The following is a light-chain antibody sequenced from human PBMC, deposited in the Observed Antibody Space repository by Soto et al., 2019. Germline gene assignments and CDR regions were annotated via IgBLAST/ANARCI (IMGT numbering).Light chain of an antibody. CDR2: DVS. Sequence: SALTQPRSVSGSPGQSVTVSCTGTSSDVGGFNSVSWYQQHPGKAPKLMIYDVSKRPSGVPDRFSGSKSGNTASLTISGLQAEDEADYYCCSYVGSYSYVFGTGTKLTVL. CDR3: CSYVGSYSYV. V-gene: IGLV2-11*01. CDR1: SSDVGGFNS. J-gene: IGLJ1*01.